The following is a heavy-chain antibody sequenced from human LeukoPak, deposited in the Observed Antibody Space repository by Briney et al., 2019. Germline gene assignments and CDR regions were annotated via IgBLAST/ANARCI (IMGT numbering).Heavy chain of an antibody. CDR1: GGTFSSYA. V-gene: IGHV1-46*01. Sequence: GASVKVSCKASGGTFSSYAISWVRQAPGQGLEWMGIINPSGGSTSYAQKFQGRVTMTRDTSTGTVYMELSSLRSEDTAVYYCARGGRSNWFDPWGQGTLVTVSS. J-gene: IGHJ5*02. CDR3: ARGGRSNWFDP. CDR2: INPSGGST.